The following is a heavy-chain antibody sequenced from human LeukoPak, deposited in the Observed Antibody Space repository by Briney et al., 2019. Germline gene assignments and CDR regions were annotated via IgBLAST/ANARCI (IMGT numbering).Heavy chain of an antibody. Sequence: GESLKISCKGSGYSFTSYWIAWVRQMPGKGLEWMGTIYPGDSDTRYSPSFQGQVTISADESIRTAYLQWRSLKAPDTAIYYCARQEGFDFWSGYYTGYYSGMDVWGQGTTVTVSS. CDR3: ARQEGFDFWSGYYTGYYSGMDV. V-gene: IGHV5-51*01. CDR1: GYSFTSYW. J-gene: IGHJ6*02. CDR2: IYPGDSDT. D-gene: IGHD3-3*01.